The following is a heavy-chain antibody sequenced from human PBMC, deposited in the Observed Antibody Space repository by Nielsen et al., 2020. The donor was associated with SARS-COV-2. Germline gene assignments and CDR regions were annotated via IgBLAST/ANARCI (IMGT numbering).Heavy chain of an antibody. Sequence: GESLKISCAASGFTFSSYAMSWVRQAPGKGLEWVSAISGSGGSTYYADSVKGRFTISRDNSKNTLYLQMNSLRAEDTAVYYCAKVDSGYGIWWDQGTLVTASS. CDR1: GFTFSSYA. V-gene: IGHV3-23*01. D-gene: IGHD5-18*01. J-gene: IGHJ4*02. CDR3: AKVDSGYGIW. CDR2: ISGSGGST.